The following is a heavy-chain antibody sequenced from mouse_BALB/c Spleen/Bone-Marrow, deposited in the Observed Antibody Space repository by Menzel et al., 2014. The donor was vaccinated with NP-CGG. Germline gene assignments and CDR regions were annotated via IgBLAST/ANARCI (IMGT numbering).Heavy chain of an antibody. CDR1: GYTFTSYW. Sequence: QVQLKESGAELAKPGASVKMSCKASGYTFTSYWMHWAKPRPGQGLEWIGYINPSTGYTEYNQKFKDKATLTADKSSSTAYMQLSSLTSEDSAVYYCARSAYWGQGTLVTVSA. J-gene: IGHJ3*01. V-gene: IGHV1-7*01. CDR2: INPSTGYT. CDR3: ARSAY.